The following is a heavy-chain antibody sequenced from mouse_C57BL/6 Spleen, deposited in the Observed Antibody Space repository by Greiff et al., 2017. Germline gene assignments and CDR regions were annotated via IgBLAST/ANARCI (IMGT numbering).Heavy chain of an antibody. Sequence: QVQLQQSGAELVKPGASVKISCKASGYTFTDYYINWVKQRPGQGLEWIGKIGPGSGSTYYNEKFKGKATLTADKASSTAYMQLSSLTSEDSAVYFCATLYGYDGWFAYWGQGTLVTVSA. CDR2: IGPGSGST. CDR1: GYTFTDYY. V-gene: IGHV1-77*01. CDR3: ATLYGYDGWFAY. J-gene: IGHJ3*01. D-gene: IGHD2-2*01.